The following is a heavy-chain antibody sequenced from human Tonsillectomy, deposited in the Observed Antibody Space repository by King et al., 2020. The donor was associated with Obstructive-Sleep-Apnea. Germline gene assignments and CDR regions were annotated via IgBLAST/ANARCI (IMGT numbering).Heavy chain of an antibody. CDR1: GFTFSSYG. J-gene: IGHJ6*02. D-gene: IGHD3-3*01. CDR3: AKVYYDFWSGYPFGMDV. V-gene: IGHV3-30*18. Sequence: VQLVESGGGVVQPGRSLRLSCAASGFTFSSYGMHWVRQAPGKGLEWVAVISYDGSNKYYADSVKGRFTITRDNSKNTLYLQMNSLRAEETAVYYCAKVYYDFWSGYPFGMDVWGQGTTVTVSS. CDR2: ISYDGSNK.